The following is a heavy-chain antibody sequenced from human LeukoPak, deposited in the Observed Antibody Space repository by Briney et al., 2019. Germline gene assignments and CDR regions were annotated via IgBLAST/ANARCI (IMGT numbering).Heavy chain of an antibody. V-gene: IGHV1-8*01. Sequence: ASVTVSCTASGYTFTSYDIHWVRQATGQGLEWMGWMNPNSGNTGYAQKFQGRVTMTRNTSISTAYMELSSLRSEDTAVYYCARGVGWFGDGNIDYWGQGTLVTVSS. CDR1: GYTFTSYD. CDR3: ARGVGWFGDGNIDY. D-gene: IGHD3-10*01. J-gene: IGHJ4*02. CDR2: MNPNSGNT.